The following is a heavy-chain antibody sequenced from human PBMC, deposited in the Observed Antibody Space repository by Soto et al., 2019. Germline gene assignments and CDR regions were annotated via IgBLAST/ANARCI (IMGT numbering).Heavy chain of an antibody. D-gene: IGHD2-15*01. CDR1: GFTFSDHY. CDR2: TRNKANSYTT. J-gene: IGHJ4*02. V-gene: IGHV3-72*01. Sequence: GGSLRLSCAASGFTFSDHYMDWVRQAPGKGLEWVGRTRNKANSYTTEYAASVKGRFTISRDDSKNSLYLQMNSLKTEDTAVYYCARGGYCSGGSCRFHFDYWGQGTLVTVSS. CDR3: ARGGYCSGGSCRFHFDY.